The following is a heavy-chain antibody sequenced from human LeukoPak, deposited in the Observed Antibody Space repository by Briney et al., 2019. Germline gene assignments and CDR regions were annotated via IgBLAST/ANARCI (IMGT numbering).Heavy chain of an antibody. Sequence: ASVKVSCKASGYTFTNYGISRVRQAPGQGLERMGWISAYNGNTNYAQKLQGRVTMTTDTSTSTAYMELRSLRSDDTAVYYCARDLSIAVATGGYWGQGTLVTVSS. CDR3: ARDLSIAVATGGY. CDR1: GYTFTNYG. D-gene: IGHD6-19*01. CDR2: ISAYNGNT. J-gene: IGHJ4*02. V-gene: IGHV1-18*01.